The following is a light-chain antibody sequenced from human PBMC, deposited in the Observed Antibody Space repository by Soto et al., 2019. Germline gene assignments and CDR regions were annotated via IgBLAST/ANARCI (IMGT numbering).Light chain of an antibody. CDR1: QSVSSY. V-gene: IGKV3-11*01. J-gene: IGKJ5*01. CDR3: QQHNNWPPIT. Sequence: EIVLTQSPATLSLSPGERATRSWRASQSVSSYLAWYQQKPGQAPTLLIYDASNRATGIPARFSGSGSGTDFTLTISSLQPEDFAVYYCQQHNNWPPITFGQGTRVEIK. CDR2: DAS.